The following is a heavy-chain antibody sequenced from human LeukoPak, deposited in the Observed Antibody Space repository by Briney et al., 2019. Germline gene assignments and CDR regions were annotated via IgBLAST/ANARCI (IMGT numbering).Heavy chain of an antibody. D-gene: IGHD6-25*01. J-gene: IGHJ4*02. Sequence: GESLRLSCAASGITFSSYWMNWVRQAPGKGLVWVSRISSDGSSTSYADSVKGRFTISRDNAKNTLYLQMNSLRADDTAVYYCAKGGYSSGWRNYFDYLGQGTLVTVSS. CDR3: AKGGYSSGWRNYFDY. V-gene: IGHV3-74*01. CDR1: GITFSSYW. CDR2: ISSDGSST.